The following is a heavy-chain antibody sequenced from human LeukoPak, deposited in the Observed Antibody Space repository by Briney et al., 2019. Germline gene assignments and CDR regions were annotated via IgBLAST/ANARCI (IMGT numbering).Heavy chain of an antibody. J-gene: IGHJ5*02. V-gene: IGHV3-73*01. CDR3: FTDWGSGP. CDR2: ILGTSA. CDR1: GLTFSCSG. D-gene: IGHD7-27*01. Sequence: GGSLRLSCAASGLTFSCSGIYWVRQASRKGLDWVGHILGTSAAYAASVKGRSIISRDDSSNTASLLMNTLKTEDTAVYYCFTDWGSGPWGQGTLVTVSS.